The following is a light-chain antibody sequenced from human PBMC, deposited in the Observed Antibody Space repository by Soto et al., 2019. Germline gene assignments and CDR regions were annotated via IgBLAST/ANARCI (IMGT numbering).Light chain of an antibody. Sequence: EIQMTQSPSTLSASVGDRVTITCRASQSISPWLAWYQQKPGKAPKLLIFDASNLESGVPSRFSGSGSGTEFTLTISSLQPDDFATYYCLQYHTYRTFGQGTKVDIK. J-gene: IGKJ1*01. CDR2: DAS. V-gene: IGKV1-5*01. CDR3: LQYHTYRT. CDR1: QSISPW.